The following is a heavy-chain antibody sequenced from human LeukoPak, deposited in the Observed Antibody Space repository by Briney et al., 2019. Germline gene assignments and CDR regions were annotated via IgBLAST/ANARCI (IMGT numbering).Heavy chain of an antibody. D-gene: IGHD5-18*01. CDR3: AKTRSIEYTYGKFDY. CDR1: GFTFSRYA. Sequence: GGSLRLSCAASGFTFSRYAMGWVRQAPGKGLEWVSGITNSGGSTYYADSVKGRFTISRDNSKNTLYLQMNSLRADDTAVYYCAKTRSIEYTYGKFDYWGQGTLVTVSS. J-gene: IGHJ4*02. V-gene: IGHV3-23*01. CDR2: ITNSGGST.